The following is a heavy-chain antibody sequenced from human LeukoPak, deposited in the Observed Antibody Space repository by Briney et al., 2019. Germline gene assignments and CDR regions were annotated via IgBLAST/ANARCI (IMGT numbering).Heavy chain of an antibody. J-gene: IGHJ3*02. D-gene: IGHD3-22*01. CDR3: ARDPYDTSANDAFDI. Sequence: PSETLSLTCTVSGGSISSGTYYWSWIRQPVGKGLEWIGRIYTSGSTNYNPSLKSRVTISVDTSKNQFSLKLSSVAAADTAVYYCARDPYDTSANDAFDIWGQGTMVSVSS. V-gene: IGHV4-61*02. CDR1: GGSISSGTYY. CDR2: IYTSGST.